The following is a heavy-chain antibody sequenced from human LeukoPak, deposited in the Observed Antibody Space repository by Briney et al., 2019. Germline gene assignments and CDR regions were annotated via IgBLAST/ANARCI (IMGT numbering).Heavy chain of an antibody. J-gene: IGHJ4*02. D-gene: IGHD3-10*01. Sequence: SGPTLVHPTQTLTLTCTFSGFSLRTGGGGVGWIRQPPGKALEWLSLIYWDDDKRYSPALKSRLTITKDTSKNPVVLTMTNMDPVDTATYYCAHSMGHTMVRGVSADYWGQGTLVTVSS. CDR3: AHSMGHTMVRGVSADY. V-gene: IGHV2-5*02. CDR1: GFSLRTGGGG. CDR2: IYWDDDK.